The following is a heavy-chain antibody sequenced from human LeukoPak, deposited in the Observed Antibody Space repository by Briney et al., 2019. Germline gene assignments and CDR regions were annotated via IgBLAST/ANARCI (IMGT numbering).Heavy chain of an antibody. Sequence: VSVKVSCKASGYTFTGYYMHWVRQAPGQGLEWMGWINPNSGGTNYAQKFQGRVTMTRDTSISTAYMELSRLRSDDTAVYYRARVSNYYDSSGYYPSKALSYWGQGTLVTVSS. CDR3: ARVSNYYDSSGYYPSKALSY. CDR2: INPNSGGT. D-gene: IGHD3-22*01. CDR1: GYTFTGYY. V-gene: IGHV1-2*02. J-gene: IGHJ4*02.